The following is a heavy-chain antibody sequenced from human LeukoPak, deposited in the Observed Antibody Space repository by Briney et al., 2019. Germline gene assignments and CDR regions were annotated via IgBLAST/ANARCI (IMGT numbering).Heavy chain of an antibody. J-gene: IGHJ6*02. D-gene: IGHD3/OR15-3a*01. CDR1: GFIFRNYG. CDR3: AHLVWEYVGGLDV. V-gene: IGHV3-23*05. Sequence: HPGGSLRLSCAASGFIFRNYGMNWVRQAPGKGLEWVSGIYTNGNTRYADSVRGRFTISRDNSKNTLYLQMHSLRVDDTAVYYCAHLVWEYVGGLDVWGQGTTVTVSS. CDR2: IYTNGNT.